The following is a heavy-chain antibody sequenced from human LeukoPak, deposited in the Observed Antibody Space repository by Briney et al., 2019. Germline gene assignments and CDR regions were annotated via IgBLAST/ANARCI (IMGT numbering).Heavy chain of an antibody. CDR1: GYTFTSYG. CDR2: ISAYNGNT. Sequence: ASVKVSFKASGYTFTSYGISWVRQAPGQGLEWMGWISAYNGNTNYAQKLQGRVTMTTDTSTSTAYMELRSLRSDDTAVYYCARWYCSSTSCLPLDYWGQGTLVTVSS. V-gene: IGHV1-18*01. CDR3: ARWYCSSTSCLPLDY. D-gene: IGHD2-2*01. J-gene: IGHJ4*02.